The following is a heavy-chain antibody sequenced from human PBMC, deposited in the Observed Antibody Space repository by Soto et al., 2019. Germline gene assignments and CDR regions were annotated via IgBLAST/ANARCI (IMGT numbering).Heavy chain of an antibody. J-gene: IGHJ4*02. Sequence: SETLSLTCTVSGGSLTSYYWSWIRQPPGKGLEWIGFVYYTGIARYNPSLKSRVTISVDTSKNQFSLRLNSVTAADTAVYYCARSSIEPRVFMYPFDSWGQGTLVTVSS. CDR2: VYYTGIA. CDR3: ARSSIEPRVFMYPFDS. CDR1: GGSLTSYY. V-gene: IGHV4-59*08. D-gene: IGHD6-6*01.